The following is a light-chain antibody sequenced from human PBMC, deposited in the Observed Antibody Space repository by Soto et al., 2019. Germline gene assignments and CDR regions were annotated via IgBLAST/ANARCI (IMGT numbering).Light chain of an antibody. CDR2: GAS. Sequence: EILMTQSPATLSVSPGERATLSCRASQSLSRNLAWYQQKPGQAPRLLIYGASTRASSVPARFSGSGSGTEFTLTLSSLQLEYFALPYCQPSNDWPSAFTFGPGTKVD. J-gene: IGKJ3*01. CDR3: QPSNDWPSAFT. CDR1: QSLSRN. V-gene: IGKV3-15*01.